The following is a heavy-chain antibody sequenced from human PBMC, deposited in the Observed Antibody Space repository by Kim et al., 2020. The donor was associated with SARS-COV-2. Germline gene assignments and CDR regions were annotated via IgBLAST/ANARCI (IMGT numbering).Heavy chain of an antibody. V-gene: IGHV6-1*01. J-gene: IGHJ5*02. CDR1: GDSVSSNSAA. Sequence: SQTLSLTCAISGDSVSSNSAAWNWIRQSPSRGLEWLGRTYYRSKWYNDYAVSVKSRITINPDTSKNQFSLQLNSVTPEDTAVYYCARDPQYLRFLEWLSSYGWFDPWGQGTLVTVSS. CDR2: TYYRSKWYN. D-gene: IGHD3-3*01. CDR3: ARDPQYLRFLEWLSSYGWFDP.